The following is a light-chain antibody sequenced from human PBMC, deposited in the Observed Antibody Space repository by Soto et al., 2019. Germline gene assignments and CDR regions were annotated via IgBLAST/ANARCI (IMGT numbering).Light chain of an antibody. CDR1: SSDVGGYNY. Sequence: QSALTQPPSASRSPGQSVTISCTGTSSDVGGYNYVSWYQQHPGKAPKLMIYEVSKRPSGVPDRFSGSKSGNTASLTVSGLQAEDEADYYCSSYAGSNSNVFGTGTKLPVL. J-gene: IGLJ1*01. V-gene: IGLV2-8*02. CDR3: SSYAGSNSNV. CDR2: EVS.